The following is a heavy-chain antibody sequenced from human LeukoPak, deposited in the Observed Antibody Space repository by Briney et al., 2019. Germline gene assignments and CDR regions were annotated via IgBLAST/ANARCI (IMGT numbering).Heavy chain of an antibody. CDR1: GGSISSGSYY. Sequence: SETLSLTCTVSGGSISSGSYYWSWIRQPAGKGLEWIGRIYTSGSTNYNPSLKSRVTISVDTSKNQFSLKLTSVTAADTAVYYCARDRYDFWSGYHTPAAFDIWGQGTMVTVSS. CDR2: IYTSGST. D-gene: IGHD3-3*01. V-gene: IGHV4-61*02. J-gene: IGHJ3*02. CDR3: ARDRYDFWSGYHTPAAFDI.